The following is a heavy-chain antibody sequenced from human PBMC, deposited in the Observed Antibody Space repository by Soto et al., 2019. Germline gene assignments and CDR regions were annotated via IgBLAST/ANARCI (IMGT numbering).Heavy chain of an antibody. CDR1: GYTFTSYA. Sequence: ASVKVSCKASGYTFTSYAMHWVRQAPGQRLEWMGWINACNGNTKYSQKFQGRVTITRDKSTSTAYMELSSLRSEDTAVYYCARHPGGRGYYYGMDVWGQGTTVTVSS. J-gene: IGHJ6*02. CDR3: ARHPGGRGYYYGMDV. D-gene: IGHD2-15*01. V-gene: IGHV1-3*01. CDR2: INACNGNT.